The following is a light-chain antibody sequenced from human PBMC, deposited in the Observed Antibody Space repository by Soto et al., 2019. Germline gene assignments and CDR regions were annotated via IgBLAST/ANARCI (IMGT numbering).Light chain of an antibody. CDR2: VSF. V-gene: IGKV1-39*01. CDR3: QQSYGIPRT. CDR1: QSIATY. J-gene: IGKJ2*01. Sequence: DIQRTQSPSSMSTSIGDRVTITCRARQSIATYINGYQQKPGRGPKLHISVSFNLQNRASSRFSGRGSGRHVTLTLSCLQPEHFSPYYCQQSYGIPRTSRHGTQLPIK.